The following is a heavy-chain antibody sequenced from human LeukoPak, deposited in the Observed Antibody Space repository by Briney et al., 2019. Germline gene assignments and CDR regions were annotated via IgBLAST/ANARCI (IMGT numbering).Heavy chain of an antibody. V-gene: IGHV3-33*01. CDR3: ARDWGEDWFDP. J-gene: IGHJ5*02. D-gene: IGHD3-16*01. Sequence: PGGSLRLSCVASGFTFRNFGMHWVRQAPGKGLEWVAVTWYDGSNKYYADSVKGRFTISRDSSKNTLYLQMNSLRAEDTAVYYCARDWGEDWFDPWGQGTLVTVSS. CDR1: GFTFRNFG. CDR2: TWYDGSNK.